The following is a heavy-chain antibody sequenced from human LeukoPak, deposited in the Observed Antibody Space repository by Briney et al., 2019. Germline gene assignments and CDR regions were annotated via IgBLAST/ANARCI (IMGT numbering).Heavy chain of an antibody. CDR1: GGSISSYY. CDR2: IYTSGST. V-gene: IGHV4-4*07. Sequence: PSETLSLTCTVSGGSISSYYWSWIRQPAGKGLEWIGRIYTSGSTNYNPSLKSRVTMSVDTSKNQFSLKQNSVTAADTAVYYCARDEDNGSYYSSSWFDPWGQGTLVTVSS. D-gene: IGHD1-26*01. J-gene: IGHJ5*02. CDR3: ARDEDNGSYYSSSWFDP.